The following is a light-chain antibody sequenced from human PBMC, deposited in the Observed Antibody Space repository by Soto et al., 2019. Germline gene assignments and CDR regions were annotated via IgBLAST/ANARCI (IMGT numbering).Light chain of an antibody. Sequence: QSALTQPASVSGSPRQSVTISCTGASSDVGGYNYVSWYRQHPGKAPKLMIYDVSKRPSGVPDRFSGSKSGNTASLTTSGLQAADEADYFCKSYAGSNTYVFGSGTKAPS. CDR1: SSDVGGYNY. V-gene: IGLV2-11*01. CDR2: DVS. CDR3: KSYAGSNTYV. J-gene: IGLJ1*01.